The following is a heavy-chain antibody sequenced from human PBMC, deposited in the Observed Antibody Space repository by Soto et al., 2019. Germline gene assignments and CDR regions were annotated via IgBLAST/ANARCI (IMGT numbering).Heavy chain of an antibody. Sequence: GKSLKISCKGSGYSFTSYWIGWVRQMPGKGLEWMGIIYPGDSDTRYSPSFQGQVTISADKSISTAYLQWSSLKASDTAMYYCASSYYYDSSGHNAFDIWGQGTMVTVSS. V-gene: IGHV5-51*01. CDR2: IYPGDSDT. D-gene: IGHD3-22*01. CDR1: GYSFTSYW. J-gene: IGHJ3*02. CDR3: ASSYYYDSSGHNAFDI.